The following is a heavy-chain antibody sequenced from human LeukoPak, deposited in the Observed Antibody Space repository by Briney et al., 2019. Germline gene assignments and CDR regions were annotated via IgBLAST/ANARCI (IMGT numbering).Heavy chain of an antibody. CDR1: GFTFSSYG. Sequence: GRSLRLSCAASGFTFSSYGMHWVRQAPGKGLEWVAVISYDGSNKYYADSVKGRFTISRDNSKNTLYLQMNSLRAEDTAVYYCARAGFSGGSYSVIDYWGQGTLVTVSS. CDR2: ISYDGSNK. CDR3: ARAGFSGGSYSVIDY. D-gene: IGHD1-26*01. V-gene: IGHV3-30*03. J-gene: IGHJ4*02.